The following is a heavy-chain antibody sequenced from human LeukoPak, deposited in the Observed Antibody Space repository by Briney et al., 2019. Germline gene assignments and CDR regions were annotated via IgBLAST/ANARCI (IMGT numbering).Heavy chain of an antibody. CDR1: GGSFSGYY. D-gene: IGHD3-10*01. CDR2: IFYSGGT. CDR3: AKSNGYGLVDI. J-gene: IGHJ3*02. Sequence: SETLSLTCAVYGGSFSGYYWGWIRQTPGKGLEWIGNIFYSGGTYYSPSLTSRVTISLDTSRNQFSLKLNSVTAADTAVYYCAKSNGYGLVDIWGQGTMVTVSS. V-gene: IGHV4-34*12.